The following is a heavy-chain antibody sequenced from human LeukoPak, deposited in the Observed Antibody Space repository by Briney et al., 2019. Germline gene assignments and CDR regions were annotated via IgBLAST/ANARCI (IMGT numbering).Heavy chain of an antibody. J-gene: IGHJ4*02. CDR2: ISSSSSTI. CDR3: ARDQSWDTAMAHPYYFDY. D-gene: IGHD5-18*01. Sequence: PGGSLRLSCAASGFTFSSYSMNWVRQAPGKGLEWLSYISSSSSTIYYADSVKGRLTISKDNAKNSLYLQMNSLRAEDTAVYYCARDQSWDTAMAHPYYFDYWGQGTLVTVSS. CDR1: GFTFSSYS. V-gene: IGHV3-48*04.